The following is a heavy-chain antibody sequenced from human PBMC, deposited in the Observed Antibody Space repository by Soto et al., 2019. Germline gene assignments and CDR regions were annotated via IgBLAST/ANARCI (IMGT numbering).Heavy chain of an antibody. CDR1: GGSISSYY. J-gene: IGHJ4*02. Sequence: QVQLQESGPGLVKPSETLSLTCTVSGGSISSYYWSWIRQPPGKGLEWIGYIYDSGGTNYNPSLKSRVTISVDTSKNQFSLKLTAVTAADTAVYYCAAPPRYWGQGTLVTVSS. D-gene: IGHD6-6*01. CDR2: IYDSGGT. V-gene: IGHV4-59*01. CDR3: AAPPRY.